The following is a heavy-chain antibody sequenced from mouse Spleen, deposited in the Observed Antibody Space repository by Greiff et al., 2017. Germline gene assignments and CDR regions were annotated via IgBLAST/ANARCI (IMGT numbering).Heavy chain of an antibody. Sequence: QVQLQQPGAELVMPGASVKLSCKASGYTFTSYWMHWVKQRPGQGLEWIGEIDPSDSYTNYNQKFKGKATLTVDKSSSTAYMQLSSLTSEDSAVYYCARPYYKAWFAYWGQGTLVTVSA. CDR2: IDPSDSYT. V-gene: IGHV1-69*01. J-gene: IGHJ3*01. D-gene: IGHD2-12*01. CDR3: ARPYYKAWFAY. CDR1: GYTFTSYW.